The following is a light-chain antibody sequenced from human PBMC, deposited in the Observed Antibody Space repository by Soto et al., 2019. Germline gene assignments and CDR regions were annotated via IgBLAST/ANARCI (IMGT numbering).Light chain of an antibody. CDR2: EVS. V-gene: IGLV2-14*01. CDR1: SSDVGSYNY. CDR3: SSYTSSSTL. Sequence: QSVLTQPASVSGSPGQSITISCTGTSSDVGSYNYVSWYQQHPGKAPKLMIYEVSDRPSGISSRFSGSKSGNTASLTISGLQTEDEADYYCSSYTSSSTLFGTGTMVTVL. J-gene: IGLJ1*01.